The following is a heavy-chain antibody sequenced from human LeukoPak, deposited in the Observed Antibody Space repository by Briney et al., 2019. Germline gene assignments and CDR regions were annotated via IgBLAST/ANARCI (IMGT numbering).Heavy chain of an antibody. D-gene: IGHD2-2*01. CDR1: GFIFSSYG. V-gene: IGHV3-30*02. J-gene: IGHJ5*02. CDR3: ITEPPMDFFVVVSA. CDR2: IRYDGSNK. Sequence: GGSLRLSCAASGFIFSSYGMHWVRQAPGKGLEWVAFIRYDGSNKYYADSVKGRLTISRDNSKNTVYLQMNSLESEDTAVYYCITEPPMDFFVVVSAWGQGTLVTVSS.